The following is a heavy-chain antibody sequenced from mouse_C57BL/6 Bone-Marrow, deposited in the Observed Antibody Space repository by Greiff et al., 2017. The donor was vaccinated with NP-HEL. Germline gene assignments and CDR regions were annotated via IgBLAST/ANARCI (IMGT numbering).Heavy chain of an antibody. CDR1: GFTFSDYY. D-gene: IGHD3-1*01. CDR3: ARDQGLYPFAY. J-gene: IGHJ3*01. Sequence: EVMLVESEGGLVQPGSSMKLSCTASGFTFSDYYMAWVRQVPEKGLEWVANINYDGSSTYYLDSLKSRFIISRDNAKNILYLQMSSLKSEDTATYYCARDQGLYPFAYWGQGTLVTVSA. CDR2: INYDGSST. V-gene: IGHV5-16*01.